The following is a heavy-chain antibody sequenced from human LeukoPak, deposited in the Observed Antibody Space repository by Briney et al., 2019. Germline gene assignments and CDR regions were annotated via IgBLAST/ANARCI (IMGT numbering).Heavy chain of an antibody. CDR3: ARPPAGGYSYGLDAFDI. V-gene: IGHV4-31*03. CDR2: IYYSGST. Sequence: SETLSLTCTVSGYSVSSGFYWGWIRQHPGKGLEWIGYIYYSGSTYYNPSLKSRVTISVDTSKNQFSLKLSSVTAADTAVYYCARPPAGGYSYGLDAFDIWGQGTMVTVSS. D-gene: IGHD5-18*01. J-gene: IGHJ3*02. CDR1: GYSVSSGFY.